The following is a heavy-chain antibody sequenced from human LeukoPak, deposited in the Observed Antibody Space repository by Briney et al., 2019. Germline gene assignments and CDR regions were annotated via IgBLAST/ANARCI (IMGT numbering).Heavy chain of an antibody. CDR1: GFTFSSYA. V-gene: IGHV3-7*01. J-gene: IGHJ3*02. Sequence: PGGSLRLSCAASGFTFSSYAMSWVRQAPGKGLEWVANIKQDGSEKYYVDSVKGRFTISRDNAKNSLYLQMNSLRAEDTAVYYCARDLVSEEGAFDIWGQGTMVTVSS. CDR2: IKQDGSEK. CDR3: ARDLVSEEGAFDI. D-gene: IGHD5/OR15-5a*01.